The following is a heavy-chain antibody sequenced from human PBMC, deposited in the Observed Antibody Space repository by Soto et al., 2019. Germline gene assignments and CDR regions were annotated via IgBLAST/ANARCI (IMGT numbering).Heavy chain of an antibody. J-gene: IGHJ6*02. CDR1: GYSFNTYW. V-gene: IGHV5-51*01. CDR3: ARSRRGAYSSGWYSPSGYYNYGIDV. D-gene: IGHD6-19*01. CDR2: IYPGDSDT. Sequence: ESLKISCKGSGYSFNTYWIGWVRQMPGKGLEWMGIIYPGDSDTRYSPSFQGQVTISADTSISTAYLQWTSLKASDTAMYYCARSRRGAYSSGWYSPSGYYNYGIDVWGQGTKVTVSS.